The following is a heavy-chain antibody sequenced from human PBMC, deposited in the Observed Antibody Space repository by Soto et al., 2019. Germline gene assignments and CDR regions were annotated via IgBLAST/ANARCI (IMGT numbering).Heavy chain of an antibody. CDR2: ISYVVSNK. Sequence: QVQLVESGGGVVKPGRSLRLSCQASGFNFNNYGMHWVRQAPGKGLEWVAVISYVVSNKYYADSVKGRFTISRDNSKNTLSLHLNTLRPEDTAVYHCAKDRVGGGFHTPLGLWGQGTLVTVSS. V-gene: IGHV3-30*18. CDR3: AKDRVGGGFHTPLGL. D-gene: IGHD2-15*01. J-gene: IGHJ4*02. CDR1: GFNFNNYG.